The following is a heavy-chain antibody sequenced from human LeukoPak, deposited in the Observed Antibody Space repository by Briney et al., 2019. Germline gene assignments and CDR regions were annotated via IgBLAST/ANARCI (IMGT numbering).Heavy chain of an antibody. V-gene: IGHV1-2*02. CDR2: INPNGGGT. CDR1: GYTFTGYY. D-gene: IGHD3-10*01. CDR3: ARSYYGSGILDY. Sequence: ASVKVSCKASGYTFTGYYMHWVRQAPGQGLEWVGWINPNGGGTNYAQKFQGRVTMTRDTSISTAYMELSRLRSDDTAVYYCARSYYGSGILDYWGQGTLVTVSS. J-gene: IGHJ4*02.